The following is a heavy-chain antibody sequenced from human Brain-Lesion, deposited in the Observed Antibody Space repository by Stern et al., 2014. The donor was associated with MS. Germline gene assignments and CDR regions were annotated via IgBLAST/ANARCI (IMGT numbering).Heavy chain of an antibody. Sequence: PLVESGGVVVQPGGSLRLSCAASGFTFDDYAMHWVRKAPGKGLEVVSLITWDGGSTSYTDSVKGRFSISRDNRKSFLYLQMNSLRPEDTALYYCAGGLGFWGRGTLVTISS. D-gene: IGHD2-21*01. CDR3: AGGLGF. CDR1: GFTFDDYA. J-gene: IGHJ4*02. CDR2: ITWDGGST. V-gene: IGHV3-43D*03.